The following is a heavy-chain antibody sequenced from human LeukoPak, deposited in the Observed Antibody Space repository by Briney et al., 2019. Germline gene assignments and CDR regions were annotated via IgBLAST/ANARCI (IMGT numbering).Heavy chain of an antibody. Sequence: TASETLSLTCIVSGGSISSYYWSWIRQPPGKGLEWIGYIYNSGSTNYNPSLESRITISVDTSKNQFSLKLSSVTAADTAVYYCARGLGDYVEDWYFDLWGRGTLVTVSS. J-gene: IGHJ2*01. CDR2: IYNSGST. D-gene: IGHD4-17*01. CDR3: ARGLGDYVEDWYFDL. V-gene: IGHV4-59*01. CDR1: GGSISSYY.